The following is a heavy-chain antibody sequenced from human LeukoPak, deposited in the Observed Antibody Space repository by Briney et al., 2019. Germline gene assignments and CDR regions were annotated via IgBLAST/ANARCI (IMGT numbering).Heavy chain of an antibody. V-gene: IGHV3-7*01. J-gene: IGHJ4*02. CDR2: IKQDGSEN. D-gene: IGHD2-15*01. CDR3: ARDGSPFSVVEATDY. Sequence: GGSLRLSCAASGFTFNNYWMSWVRQAPGKGLEWVANIKQDGSENYYVDSVKGRFTISRDNAKNSLYLQMNSLRAEDTAVYYYARDGSPFSVVEATDYWGQGTLVTVSS. CDR1: GFTFNNYW.